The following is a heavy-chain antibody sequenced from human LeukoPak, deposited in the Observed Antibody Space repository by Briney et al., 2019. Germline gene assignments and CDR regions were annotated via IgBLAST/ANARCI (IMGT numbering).Heavy chain of an antibody. J-gene: IGHJ5*02. Sequence: PGGSLRLSCAASGFTFSRYEMNWIRQAPGQGLEWVAHISGSGSTIYYADSVKGRFTISRDNAKNLLYLQMNSLRVEDTAIYHCVRDRGPLVGGQWWFDPWGQGTLVTVSS. CDR3: VRDRGPLVGGQWWFDP. CDR2: ISGSGSTI. CDR1: GFTFSRYE. V-gene: IGHV3-48*03. D-gene: IGHD6-6*01.